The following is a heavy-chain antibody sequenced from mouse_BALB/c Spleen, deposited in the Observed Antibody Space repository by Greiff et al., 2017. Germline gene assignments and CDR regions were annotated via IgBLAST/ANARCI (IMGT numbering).Heavy chain of an antibody. V-gene: IGHV1S81*02. CDR2: INPSNGRT. CDR3: ARGNGSSFAWLAY. J-gene: IGHJ3*01. Sequence: VQLQQPGAELVKPGASVKLSCKASGYTFTSYWMHWVKQRPGQGLEWIGEINPSNGRTNYNEKFKSKATLTVDKSSSTAYMQLSSLTSEDSAVYYWARGNGSSFAWLAYWGQGTLVTVSA. CDR1: GYTFTSYW. D-gene: IGHD1-1*01.